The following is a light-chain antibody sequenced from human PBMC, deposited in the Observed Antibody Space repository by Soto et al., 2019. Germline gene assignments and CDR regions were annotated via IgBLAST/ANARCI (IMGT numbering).Light chain of an antibody. V-gene: IGKV3-20*01. Sequence: EIVLTQSAGTLSLSPGERATLSCRASQSVSSSYLAWYQQKPGQAPRLLIYGASSRATGIPDRFSGSGSGTDFTLTISRLEPEDFAVYYCQQYGSSLWTLGQGTKVDIK. J-gene: IGKJ1*01. CDR3: QQYGSSLWT. CDR1: QSVSSSY. CDR2: GAS.